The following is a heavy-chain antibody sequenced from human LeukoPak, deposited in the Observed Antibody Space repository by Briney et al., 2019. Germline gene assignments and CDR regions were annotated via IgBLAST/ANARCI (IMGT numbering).Heavy chain of an antibody. CDR2: MNPNSGNT. J-gene: IGHJ6*02. CDR1: GYTFTNYD. CDR3: AREVATDYYYYGMDV. Sequence: AASVKVSCKASGYTFTNYDINWLQQATGQGVNGMGWMNPNSGNTGYAQKFQGRVTMTRNTSISTAYMELSSLRSEDTAVYYCAREVATDYYYYGMDVWGQGTTVTVSS. D-gene: IGHD5-12*01. V-gene: IGHV1-8*01.